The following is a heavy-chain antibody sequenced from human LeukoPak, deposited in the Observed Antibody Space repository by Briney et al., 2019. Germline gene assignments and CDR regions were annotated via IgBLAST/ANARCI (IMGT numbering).Heavy chain of an antibody. V-gene: IGHV3-53*01. Sequence: GGSLRLSCAASGFTVSSNYMSWVRQAPGKGLEWVSVIYSGGTTNYADSVKGRFTISRDNSKNTLFLQMNSLRAEDTAVYYCARGGYSSSWYHFDYWGQGTLVAVSS. D-gene: IGHD6-13*01. CDR1: GFTVSSNY. CDR2: IYSGGTT. CDR3: ARGGYSSSWYHFDY. J-gene: IGHJ4*02.